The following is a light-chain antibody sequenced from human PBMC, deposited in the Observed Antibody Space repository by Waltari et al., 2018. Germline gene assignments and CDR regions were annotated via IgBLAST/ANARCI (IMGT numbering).Light chain of an antibody. CDR3: SSYSTSITPYV. Sequence: QSALTQPASVSGSPGQSITISCTGSRSDIGDYNHVSWYQQHPGKAPKLMIYDVSSRPSGVSNRFFGSKSGTTASLTVSGLQAEDEAVYFCSSYSTSITPYVFGAGTKVTVL. CDR1: RSDIGDYNH. V-gene: IGLV2-14*03. CDR2: DVS. J-gene: IGLJ1*01.